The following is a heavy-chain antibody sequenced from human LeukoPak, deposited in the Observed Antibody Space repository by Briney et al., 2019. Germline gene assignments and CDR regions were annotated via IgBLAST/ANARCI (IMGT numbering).Heavy chain of an antibody. CDR1: GGSISSYY. D-gene: IGHD2-2*01. V-gene: IGHV4-59*01. Sequence: PSETLSLTCTVSGGSISSYYWSWIRQPPGKGLEWIGYIYYSGSTNYNPSLKSRVTISVDTSKNQFSLKLSSVTAADTAVHYCAGTLPGYCSSTSCQSYYYYGMDVWGKGTTVTVSS. CDR3: AGTLPGYCSSTSCQSYYYYGMDV. CDR2: IYYSGST. J-gene: IGHJ6*04.